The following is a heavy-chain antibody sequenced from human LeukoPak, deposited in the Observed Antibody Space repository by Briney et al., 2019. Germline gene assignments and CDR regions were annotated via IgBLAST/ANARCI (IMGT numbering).Heavy chain of an antibody. D-gene: IGHD4-17*01. V-gene: IGHV3-21*01. CDR2: ISSSSSYI. CDR3: ARDQGYGDWAWFDP. CDR1: GFTFSSYS. J-gene: IGHJ5*02. Sequence: GGSLRLSCAASGFTFSSYSMTWVRQAPGKGLEWVSSISSSSSYIYYADSVKGRFTISRDNAKNSLYLQMNSLRAEDTAVYYCARDQGYGDWAWFDPWGQGTLVTVSS.